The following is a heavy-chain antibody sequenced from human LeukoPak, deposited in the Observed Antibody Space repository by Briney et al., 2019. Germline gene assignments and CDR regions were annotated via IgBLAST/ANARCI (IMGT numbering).Heavy chain of an antibody. CDR1: GGSISSSSSY. V-gene: IGHV4-39*01. Sequence: SQTLSLTCSVSGGSISSSSSYWGWIRQPPGKGLEWIGSIYYSGSSFDNPALKSRVTISVDTSNNQFSLRLSSVTAADTAVYYCARHRSGWLQSPFDYWGQGTLVTVSS. D-gene: IGHD5-24*01. CDR2: IYYSGSS. CDR3: ARHRSGWLQSPFDY. J-gene: IGHJ4*02.